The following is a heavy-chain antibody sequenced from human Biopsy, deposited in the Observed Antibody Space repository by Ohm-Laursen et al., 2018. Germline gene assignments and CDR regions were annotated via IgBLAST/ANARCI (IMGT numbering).Heavy chain of an antibody. CDR1: GYSFTTYD. J-gene: IGHJ5*02. CDR3: ARGSPRRVSIFEASIYWFDT. CDR2: MIPNSGKT. Sequence: ASVKVSCKASGYSFTTYDVNWVRQARGQGLEWMGWMIPNSGKTGYAQRFQGRVTLTMNTSIGTAYMELSGLRSEDTAVYYCARGSPRRVSIFEASIYWFDTWAREPWSPSPQ. V-gene: IGHV1-8*01. D-gene: IGHD6-6*01.